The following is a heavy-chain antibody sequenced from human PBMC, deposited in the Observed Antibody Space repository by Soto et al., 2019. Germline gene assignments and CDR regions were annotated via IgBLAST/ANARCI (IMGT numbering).Heavy chain of an antibody. Sequence: GASVKVSCKASGYTFTGYYMHWVRQAPGQGLEWMGWINPNSGGTNYAQKFQGWVTMTRDTSISTAYMELSRLRSDDTAVYYCARDVVAVVGTSACEYYYYYGMDVWGQGTTVTVSS. D-gene: IGHD6-19*01. CDR3: ARDVVAVVGTSACEYYYYYGMDV. V-gene: IGHV1-2*04. CDR2: INPNSGGT. J-gene: IGHJ6*02. CDR1: GYTFTGYY.